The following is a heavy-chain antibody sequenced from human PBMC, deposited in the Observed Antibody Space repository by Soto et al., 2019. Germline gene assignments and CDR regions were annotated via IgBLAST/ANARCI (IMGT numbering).Heavy chain of an antibody. J-gene: IGHJ4*02. CDR1: GSTFSSYR. V-gene: IGHV1-69*13. CDR2: IVPIYRTA. Sequence: ASVKVSCKASGSTFSSYRFNWVRQARGQGLEWLGGIVPIYRTADYAQKFQGRVTITADESTRTVYMELSSLKSQDTALYYCARDSGAKLSSSWGQGTLVTVSS. CDR3: ARDSGAKLSSS. D-gene: IGHD6-13*01.